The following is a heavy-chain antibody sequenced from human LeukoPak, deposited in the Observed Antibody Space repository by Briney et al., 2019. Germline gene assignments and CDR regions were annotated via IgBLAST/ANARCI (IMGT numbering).Heavy chain of an antibody. Sequence: PGGSLRLSCAASGFTFSSYSMNWVRQAPGKGLEWVSSISSSSSFIYYADSLKGRFTISRDNAKNSLYLQMSSLRAEDTAVYYCARDGGAYCGGDCYSSWYFDLWGRGTLVTVSS. J-gene: IGHJ2*01. CDR2: ISSSSSFI. CDR3: ARDGGAYCGGDCYSSWYFDL. CDR1: GFTFSSYS. V-gene: IGHV3-21*01. D-gene: IGHD2-21*02.